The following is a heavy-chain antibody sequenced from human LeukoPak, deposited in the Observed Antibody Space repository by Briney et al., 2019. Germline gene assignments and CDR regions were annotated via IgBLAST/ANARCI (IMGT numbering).Heavy chain of an antibody. CDR3: ARDRKPYLEALRRGDYFDY. D-gene: IGHD3-16*01. CDR1: GYTFTGYY. CDR2: INPNSGGT. J-gene: IGHJ4*02. V-gene: IGHV1-2*02. Sequence: GASVKVSCKASGYTFTGYYMHWVRQAPGQGLEWMGWINPNSGGTNYAQKFQGRVTMTRDMSTSTVYMELSSLRSEDTAVYYCARDRKPYLEALRRGDYFDYWGQGTLVTVSS.